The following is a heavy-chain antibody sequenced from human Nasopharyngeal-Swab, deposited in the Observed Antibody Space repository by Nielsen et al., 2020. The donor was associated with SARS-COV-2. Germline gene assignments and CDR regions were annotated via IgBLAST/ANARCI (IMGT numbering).Heavy chain of an antibody. CDR1: GFTFSSYW. V-gene: IGHV3-74*01. Sequence: GGSLRLSFAASGFTFSSYWMHWVRQAPGKGLVGVSRINTDGTSTSYADSVKGRLTIARDNAKNTLYMQMNSLRDEDTAVYYCVRGPSSGYANDAFGVWGQGTMVTVSS. J-gene: IGHJ3*01. CDR2: INTDGTST. CDR3: VRGPSSGYANDAFGV. D-gene: IGHD2-2*01.